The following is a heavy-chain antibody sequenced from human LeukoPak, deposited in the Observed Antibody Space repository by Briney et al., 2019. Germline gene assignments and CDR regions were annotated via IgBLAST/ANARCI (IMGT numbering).Heavy chain of an antibody. CDR2: INPSGGST. V-gene: IGHV1-46*01. CDR3: ARDPVLTVTTHWGFDP. J-gene: IGHJ5*02. D-gene: IGHD4-17*01. Sequence: GASVKVSCKASGYTFTSYYMHWVRQAPGQGLEWMGIINPSGGSTSYAQKFQGRVTMTRDTSTSTAYMELRSLRSDDTAVYYCARDPVLTVTTHWGFDPWGQGTLVTVSS. CDR1: GYTFTSYY.